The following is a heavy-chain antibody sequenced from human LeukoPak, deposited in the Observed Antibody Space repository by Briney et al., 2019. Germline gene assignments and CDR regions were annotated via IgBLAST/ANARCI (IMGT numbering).Heavy chain of an antibody. J-gene: IGHJ4*02. CDR3: ARTLITSGSYDY. CDR1: GGTFSSYT. Sequence: SVKVSCKASGGTFSSYTISWVRQAPGQGLEWMGRIIPIFGTANYAQKFQGRVTITADKSTSTAYMELSSLRSEDTAVYYCARTLITSGSYDYWGKGTLVTVSS. CDR2: IIPIFGTA. V-gene: IGHV1-69*08. D-gene: IGHD1-14*01.